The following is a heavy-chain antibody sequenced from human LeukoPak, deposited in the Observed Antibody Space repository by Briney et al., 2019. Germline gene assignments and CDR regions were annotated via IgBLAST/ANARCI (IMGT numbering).Heavy chain of an antibody. CDR3: ASALYYSSAFYDY. D-gene: IGHD3-22*01. V-gene: IGHV5-51*01. CDR2: IYVADSDT. Sequence: GDSLKISCQVSGHSFTSSWVGWVRHMPGKGLEWMGIIYVADSDTKYSPSFEGQVTISADKSIRTAYLQWSSLKASDTAMYYCASALYYSSAFYDYWGQGTLVTVSS. J-gene: IGHJ4*02. CDR1: GHSFTSSW.